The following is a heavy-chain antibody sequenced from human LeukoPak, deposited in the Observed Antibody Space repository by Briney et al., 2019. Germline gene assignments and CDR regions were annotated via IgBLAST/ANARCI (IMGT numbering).Heavy chain of an antibody. CDR2: ISGYNGKT. CDR3: ARETSLSLRSFDY. J-gene: IGHJ4*02. CDR1: GYTFTSYG. D-gene: IGHD4-17*01. V-gene: IGHV1-18*01. Sequence: ASVKVSCKASGYTFTSYGISWVRQAPGQGLEWKGWISGYNGKTKYAQKLQGRVTMTTDTSTSTAYMELRSLRSDDTAVYYCARETSLSLRSFDYWGQGTLVTVSS.